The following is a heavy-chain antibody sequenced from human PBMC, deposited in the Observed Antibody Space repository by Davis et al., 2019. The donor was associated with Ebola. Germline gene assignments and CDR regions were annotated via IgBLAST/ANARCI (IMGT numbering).Heavy chain of an antibody. CDR3: ARGGYTSRYYYYMDV. V-gene: IGHV4-61*05. J-gene: IGHJ6*03. CDR1: GGSISSSSHY. CDR2: IYYSGST. D-gene: IGHD5-12*01. Sequence: SETLSLTCTVSGGSISSSSHYWGWIRQPPGEGLEWIGYIYYSGSTNYNPSLKSRVTISVDTSKNQFSLKLGSVSAADTAVYYCARGGYTSRYYYYMDVWGKGTTVTVSS.